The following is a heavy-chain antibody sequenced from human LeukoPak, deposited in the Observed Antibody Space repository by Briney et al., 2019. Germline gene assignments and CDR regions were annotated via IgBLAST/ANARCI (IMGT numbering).Heavy chain of an antibody. CDR1: GFTFSTHW. D-gene: IGHD3-10*01. CDR2: ISPDGSRT. CDR3: ARVSSLWSFDY. Sequence: GGSLRLSCAASGFTFSTHWMHWVRQTPGKGLVWVSRISPDGSRTAYADSVKGRFTISRDNARDTLYLQLNSLGAEDTAVYYCARVSSLWSFDYWVQGTLVTVSS. V-gene: IGHV3-74*01. J-gene: IGHJ4*02.